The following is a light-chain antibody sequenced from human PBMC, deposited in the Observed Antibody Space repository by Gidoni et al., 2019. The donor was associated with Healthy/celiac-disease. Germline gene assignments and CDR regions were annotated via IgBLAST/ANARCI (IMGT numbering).Light chain of an antibody. J-gene: IGKJ4*01. Sequence: EIVLTQSPAPLSVSPGERAPLSCRASQSVSSNLAWYQQKPGQAPRLLIYGASTRATGIPARFSGSGSGTEFTLTISSLQSEDFAVYYCQQYNNWPPLTFXGXTKVEIK. CDR3: QQYNNWPPLT. V-gene: IGKV3-15*01. CDR1: QSVSSN. CDR2: GAS.